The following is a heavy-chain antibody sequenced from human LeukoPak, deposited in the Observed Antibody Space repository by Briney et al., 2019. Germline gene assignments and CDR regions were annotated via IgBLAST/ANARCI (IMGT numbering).Heavy chain of an antibody. V-gene: IGHV1-69*05. J-gene: IGHJ3*02. CDR1: GGTFISYA. Sequence: GASVKVSCKASGGTFISYAISWVRQATGQGLEWMGGIIPIFGTANYAQKFQGRVTITTDESTSTAYMELSSLRSEDTAVYYCARRSDSSGYYLSDAFDIWGQGTMVTVSS. CDR2: IIPIFGTA. CDR3: ARRSDSSGYYLSDAFDI. D-gene: IGHD3-22*01.